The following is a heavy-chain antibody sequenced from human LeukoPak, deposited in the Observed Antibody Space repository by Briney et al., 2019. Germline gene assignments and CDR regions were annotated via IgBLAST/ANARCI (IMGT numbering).Heavy chain of an antibody. CDR2: IYHSGST. J-gene: IGHJ5*02. CDR1: GYSISSGYY. CDR3: ARDLYSSGWFELNWFDP. Sequence: PSETLSLTCTVSGYSISSGYYWGWIRPPPGKGLEWIGSIYHSGSTYYNPSLKSRVTISVDTSKNQFSLKLSSVTAADTAVYYCARDLYSSGWFELNWFDPWGQGTLVTVSS. D-gene: IGHD6-19*01. V-gene: IGHV4-38-2*02.